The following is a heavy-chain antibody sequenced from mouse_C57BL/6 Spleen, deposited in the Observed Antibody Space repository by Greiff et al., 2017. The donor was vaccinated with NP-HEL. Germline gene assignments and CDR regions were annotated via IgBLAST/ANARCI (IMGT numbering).Heavy chain of an antibody. J-gene: IGHJ2*01. CDR3: ASTMITTGRRDYFDY. CDR1: GYTFTSYW. V-gene: IGHV1-50*01. D-gene: IGHD2-4*01. CDR2: IDPSDSYT. Sequence: QVQLQQPGAELVKPGASVKLSCKASGYTFTSYWMQWVKQRPGQGLEWIGEIDPSDSYTTSTQKFKGKATLTVDTSSSTAYMQLSSLTSEDSAVYYCASTMITTGRRDYFDYWGQGTTLTVSS.